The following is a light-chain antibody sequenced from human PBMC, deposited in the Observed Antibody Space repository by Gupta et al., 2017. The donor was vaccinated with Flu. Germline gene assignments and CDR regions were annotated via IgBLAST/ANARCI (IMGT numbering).Light chain of an antibody. V-gene: IGKV1-5*03. CDR3: EQYSYYST. J-gene: IGKJ1*01. CDR2: MAS. Sequence: DIQMTQSPSTLSASVGDRVTITCRTSQSISNLLAWHQPKPVKAPKALIYMASILESGVPSRFIGSGSGTEFTHTITSLQPDDFATYFCEQYSYYSTFGQGTKVDSK. CDR1: QSISNL.